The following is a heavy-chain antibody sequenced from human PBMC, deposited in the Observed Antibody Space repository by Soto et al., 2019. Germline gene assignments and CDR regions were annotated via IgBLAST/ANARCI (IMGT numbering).Heavy chain of an antibody. V-gene: IGHV3-7*01. CDR2: IKQDGSEK. J-gene: IGHJ4*02. Sequence: PGGSLRLSCAASGFTFSSYWMSWVRQGPGKGLEWVANIKQDGSEKYYVDSVKGRFTISRDNAKNSLYLQMNSLRAEDTAVYYCARAFVRGYGSGSYPLYYFDYWGQGTLVTVSS. CDR1: GFTFSSYW. CDR3: ARAFVRGYGSGSYPLYYFDY. D-gene: IGHD3-10*01.